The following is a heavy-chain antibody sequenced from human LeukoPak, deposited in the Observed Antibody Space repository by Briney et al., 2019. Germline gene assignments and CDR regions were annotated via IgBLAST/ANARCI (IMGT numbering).Heavy chain of an antibody. CDR3: ARRDYGYFFDY. Sequence: SETLSLTCTVSGGSISSSSYYRGWIRQPPGKGLEWIGSIYYSGSTYYNPSLKSRVTISVDTSKNQFSLKLSSVTAADTAVYYCARRDYGYFFDYWGQGTLVTVSS. V-gene: IGHV4-39*01. J-gene: IGHJ4*02. CDR2: IYYSGST. CDR1: GGSISSSSYY. D-gene: IGHD5-18*01.